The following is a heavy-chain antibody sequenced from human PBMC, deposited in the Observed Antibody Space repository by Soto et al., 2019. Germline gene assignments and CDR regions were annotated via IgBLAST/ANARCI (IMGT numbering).Heavy chain of an antibody. V-gene: IGHV3-23*01. CDR3: AIERVTTTSFDD. Sequence: GGSLRLSYATSGFSFSAFPMNWVRHSVGKGLELVSVIRDKRGRTNYADSVKCRFTKSRDNSKNTTYLQMNTVRAEDTAVYYWAIERVTTTSFDDWGQGTLVSV. CDR2: IRDKRGRT. CDR1: GFSFSAFP. D-gene: IGHD4-17*01. J-gene: IGHJ4*02.